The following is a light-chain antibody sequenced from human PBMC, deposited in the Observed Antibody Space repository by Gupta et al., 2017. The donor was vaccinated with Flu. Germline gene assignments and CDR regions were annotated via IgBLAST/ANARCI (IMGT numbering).Light chain of an antibody. V-gene: IGKV1-5*03. CDR2: KAS. J-gene: IGKJ1*01. CDR1: QSIGNR. CDR3: QQDDSYAWT. Sequence: GDRVTITCRASQSIGNRMAWFQHKPGKAPKLLIWKASNLESGVPSRFSGSGSGTDFTLTLSSLHPDDVAVYYCQQDDSYAWTFGQGTKVEV.